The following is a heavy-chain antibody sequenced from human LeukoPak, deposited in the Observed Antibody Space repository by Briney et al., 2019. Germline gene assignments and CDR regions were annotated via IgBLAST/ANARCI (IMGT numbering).Heavy chain of an antibody. CDR1: GYTFTTYG. V-gene: IGHV1-18*01. CDR3: ARDSDWNVDY. CDR2: ISPYNGAT. D-gene: IGHD1-1*01. Sequence: ASVKVSCKASGYTFTTYGITWIRQAPGQGLEWLGWISPYNGATEYAQSLQDRVSMTTDTSTNTAYIEVRSLKSDDTAVYYCARDSDWNVDYWGQGTLVTVSS. J-gene: IGHJ4*02.